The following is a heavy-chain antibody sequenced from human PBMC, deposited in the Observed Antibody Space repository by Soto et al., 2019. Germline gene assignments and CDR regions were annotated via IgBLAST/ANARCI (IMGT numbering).Heavy chain of an antibody. CDR1: GGSISSSSYN. CDR2: IYYSGST. J-gene: IGHJ6*02. D-gene: IGHD2-15*01. CDR3: ARPGVVHYGMDV. V-gene: IGHV4-39*01. Sequence: PSETLSLTCTVSGGSISSSSYNWGWIRQPPGKGLEWIGGIYYSGSTYYNPSLKSRVTISVDTSKNQFSLKLSSVTAADTAVYYCARPGVVHYGMDVWGQGTTVTVSS.